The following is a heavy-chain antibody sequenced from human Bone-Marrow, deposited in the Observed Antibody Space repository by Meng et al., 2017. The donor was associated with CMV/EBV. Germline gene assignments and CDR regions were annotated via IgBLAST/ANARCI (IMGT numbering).Heavy chain of an antibody. V-gene: IGHV3-21*01. Sequence: GESLKISCAASGFTFSPYNMNWVRQAPGKGLEWVSFISSSSSYLYYADSVKGRFTISRDNAKNSLYLQMNSLRVEDTAVYYCARVEGYYAMDVCGQGTTVTVSS. CDR2: ISSSSSYL. CDR3: ARVEGYYAMDV. J-gene: IGHJ6*02. CDR1: GFTFSPYN.